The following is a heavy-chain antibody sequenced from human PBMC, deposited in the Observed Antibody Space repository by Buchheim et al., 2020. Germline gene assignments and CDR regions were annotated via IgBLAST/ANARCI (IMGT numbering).Heavy chain of an antibody. CDR2: IYHSGST. CDR3: ARERGGSDIVVVPAAMGYYYYGMDV. CDR1: GGSISSSNW. Sequence: QVQLQESGPGLVKPSGTLSLTCAVSGGSISSSNWWSWVRQPPGKGLEWIGEIYHSGSTNYNPSLKSRVTISVDKSKKQFSLKLSSVTAADTAVYYCARERGGSDIVVVPAAMGYYYYGMDVWGQGTT. V-gene: IGHV4-4*02. J-gene: IGHJ6*02. D-gene: IGHD2-2*01.